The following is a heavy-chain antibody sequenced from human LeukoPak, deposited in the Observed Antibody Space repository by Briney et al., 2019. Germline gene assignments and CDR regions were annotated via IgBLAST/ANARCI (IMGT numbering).Heavy chain of an antibody. Sequence: GGSLRLSCAASGFTFDDYAMHWVRQAPGKGLEWVSGISWNSGSIDYADSVKGRFIISRDNAKNSLYLQMGSLSTEDTAFYYCAKEMDLSRYCSSTSCHPFDFWGQGTLVTVSS. CDR1: GFTFDDYA. CDR3: AKEMDLSRYCSSTSCHPFDF. D-gene: IGHD2-2*01. J-gene: IGHJ4*02. CDR2: ISWNSGSI. V-gene: IGHV3-9*01.